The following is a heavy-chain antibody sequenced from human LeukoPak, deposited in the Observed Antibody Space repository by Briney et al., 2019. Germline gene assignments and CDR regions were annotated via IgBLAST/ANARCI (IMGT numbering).Heavy chain of an antibody. J-gene: IGHJ4*02. CDR3: ARASTAGNLDY. D-gene: IGHD6-13*01. V-gene: IGHV1-24*01. Sequence: ASVKVSCKVSGYTLTELSMHWVRQAPGKGLEWMGGFDPEDGETIYAQKFQGRVTITADESTSTAYMELSSLRSEDTAVYYCARASTAGNLDYWGQGTLVTVSS. CDR1: GYTLTELS. CDR2: FDPEDGET.